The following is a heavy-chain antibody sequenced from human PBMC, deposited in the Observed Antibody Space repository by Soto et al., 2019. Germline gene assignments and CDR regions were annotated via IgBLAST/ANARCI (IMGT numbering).Heavy chain of an antibody. CDR2: IYYSGST. J-gene: IGHJ4*02. CDR1: GGSISSNSYY. Sequence: SETLSLTCTVSGGSISSNSYYWGWIRQPPGKGLEWIGSIYYSGSTYYSPSLKSRVTISVDTSNNQSSLKLSSVTAADMAVYYCARHSSGWYRFDYWGQGTLVTVSS. D-gene: IGHD6-19*01. CDR3: ARHSSGWYRFDY. V-gene: IGHV4-39*01.